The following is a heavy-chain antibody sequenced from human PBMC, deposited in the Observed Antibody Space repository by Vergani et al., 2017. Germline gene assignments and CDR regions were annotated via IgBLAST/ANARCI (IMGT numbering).Heavy chain of an antibody. D-gene: IGHD1-1*01. J-gene: IGHJ6*02. CDR2: IYYSGST. V-gene: IGHV4-34*11. CDR3: ARTIRRYGMDV. CDR1: GGSFSGYY. Sequence: QVQLQQWGAGLLKPSETLSLTCAVYGGSFSGYYWSWIRQPPGKGLEWIGYIYYSGSTNYNPSLKSRVTISVDTSKNQVSLKLSSVTAEDTAVYYCARTIRRYGMDVWGQGTTVTVSS.